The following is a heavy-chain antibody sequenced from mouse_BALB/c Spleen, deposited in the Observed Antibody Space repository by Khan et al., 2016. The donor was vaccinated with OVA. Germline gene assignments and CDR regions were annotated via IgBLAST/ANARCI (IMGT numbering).Heavy chain of an antibody. CDR1: GYTFTSFW. V-gene: IGHV1S127*01. CDR3: ARGGYGSPFAY. J-gene: IGHJ3*01. CDR2: IDPSKSET. D-gene: IGHD1-1*01. Sequence: QIQLVQSGPELVRPGASVKMSCKASGYTFTSFWIHWVKQRPGQGLAWIGMIDPSKSETRLNQKFTAKATLNVDKSYNTAYMKLSRLTSEGSAGYYGARGGYGSPFAYWGQGTLVTVSA.